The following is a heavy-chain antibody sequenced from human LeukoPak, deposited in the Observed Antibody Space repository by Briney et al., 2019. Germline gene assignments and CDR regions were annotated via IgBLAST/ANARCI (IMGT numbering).Heavy chain of an antibody. CDR1: GFTFSSYA. V-gene: IGHV3-23*01. J-gene: IGHJ4*02. D-gene: IGHD6-19*01. CDR2: ISGTVGRT. Sequence: GGSLRLSCAASGFTFSSYAMSWVRQAPGKGLEWVSAISGTVGRTYYADSVKGRFTISRDNSKNTLYLQMNSLRAEDTAVYYCAKDRIAVAGINLDYWGQGTLVTVSS. CDR3: AKDRIAVAGINLDY.